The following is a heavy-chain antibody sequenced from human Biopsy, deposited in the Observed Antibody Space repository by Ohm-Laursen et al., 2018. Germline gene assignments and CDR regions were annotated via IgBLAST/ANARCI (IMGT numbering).Heavy chain of an antibody. J-gene: IGHJ6*02. D-gene: IGHD1-26*01. Sequence: ASVKVSCKASGYTFTDYYIHWVRQVPGQGLEWIGWINSNSGDTNYAQKFQGRVAMTRDTSITTAYLELSSLRSDDTAVYYCARREQLFKPWELLVRGPNGYSYKSMDVWGHGTTVTVSS. V-gene: IGHV1-2*02. CDR3: ARREQLFKPWELLVRGPNGYSYKSMDV. CDR2: INSNSGDT. CDR1: GYTFTDYY.